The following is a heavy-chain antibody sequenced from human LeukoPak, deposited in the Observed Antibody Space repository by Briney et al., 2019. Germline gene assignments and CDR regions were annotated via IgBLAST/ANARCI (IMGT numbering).Heavy chain of an antibody. D-gene: IGHD6-19*01. Sequence: SETLSLTCTVSGGSISSSSYYWGWIGQPPGKGLEWIGSIYYSGSTYYNPSLKSRVTISVDTSKNQFSLKLSSVTAADTAVYYCARRGSGWYYFDYWGQGTLVTVSS. V-gene: IGHV4-39*01. J-gene: IGHJ4*02. CDR2: IYYSGST. CDR3: ARRGSGWYYFDY. CDR1: GGSISSSSYY.